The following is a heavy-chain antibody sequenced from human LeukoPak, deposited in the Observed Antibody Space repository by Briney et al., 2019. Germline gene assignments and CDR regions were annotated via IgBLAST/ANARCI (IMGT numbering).Heavy chain of an antibody. CDR2: IRYDGSYK. J-gene: IGHJ4*02. Sequence: PGGSLRLSCAASGFTFSSYVMHWVRQAPGKGLEWVAFIRYDGSYKYYSDSVKGRFTISRDNSKNTLYLQMNSPRAEDTAVYYCAKYGSGSYSPWGQGTLVTVSS. V-gene: IGHV3-30*02. D-gene: IGHD3-10*01. CDR1: GFTFSSYV. CDR3: AKYGSGSYSP.